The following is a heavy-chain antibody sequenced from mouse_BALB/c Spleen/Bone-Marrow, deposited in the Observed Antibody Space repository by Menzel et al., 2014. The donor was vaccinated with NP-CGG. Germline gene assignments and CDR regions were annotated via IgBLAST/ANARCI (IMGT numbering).Heavy chain of an antibody. V-gene: IGHV1-18*01. Sequence: VQLKESGPELVKPGASVKISCKTSGYTFTDYTLHWVKQSHGKSLEWIGGVNPNIGGTSYNQKFKGKATLTVDKSSSTAYMELRSLTSEDSAVYYCARKDYGYNYVMDYWGQGTSVTVSS. CDR1: GYTFTDYT. J-gene: IGHJ4*01. CDR2: VNPNIGGT. D-gene: IGHD1-2*01. CDR3: ARKDYGYNYVMDY.